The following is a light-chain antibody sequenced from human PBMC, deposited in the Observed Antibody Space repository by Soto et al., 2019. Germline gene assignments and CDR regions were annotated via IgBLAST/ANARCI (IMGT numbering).Light chain of an antibody. J-gene: IGKJ5*01. CDR2: GAS. CDR1: QSISNT. Sequence: VMTQSPATLSLSPGATATLSCRASQSISNTLVWYQQKPGQAPRLLISGASNRATNIPARFRGSGSGTEFTLNISNVQSEDFAVYYCQQYGECPITFGQGTRQEI. CDR3: QQYGECPIT. V-gene: IGKV3-15*01.